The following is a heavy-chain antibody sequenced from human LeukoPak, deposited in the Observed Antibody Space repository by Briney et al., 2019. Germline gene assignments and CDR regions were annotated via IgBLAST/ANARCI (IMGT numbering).Heavy chain of an antibody. D-gene: IGHD3-10*01. CDR3: ARHSGPYRSFDY. CDR1: GGSISSYY. Sequence: WETLSLTCTVSGGSISSYYWSWIRQPPGKGLEWIAYIYYSGSTNYNPSLKSRVTISLDTSTNQFSLKLNSVTAADTAVYYCARHSGPYRSFDYWGQGTLATVSS. CDR2: IYYSGST. V-gene: IGHV4-59*08. J-gene: IGHJ4*02.